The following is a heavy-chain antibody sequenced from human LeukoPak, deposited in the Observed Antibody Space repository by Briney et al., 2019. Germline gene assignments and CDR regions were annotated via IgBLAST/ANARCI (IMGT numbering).Heavy chain of an antibody. CDR2: IYYTGGT. CDR1: GGSIASNY. Sequence: SSETLSLTCTVSGGSIASNYWTWIRQPPGKGLEYIGYIYYTGGTNYNPSLKSRVTISVDTSKNQFSLKLTSVTAADTAVYFCAKYGNSGWVIDNWGQGTLVTVSS. J-gene: IGHJ4*02. V-gene: IGHV4-59*08. D-gene: IGHD6-19*01. CDR3: AKYGNSGWVIDN.